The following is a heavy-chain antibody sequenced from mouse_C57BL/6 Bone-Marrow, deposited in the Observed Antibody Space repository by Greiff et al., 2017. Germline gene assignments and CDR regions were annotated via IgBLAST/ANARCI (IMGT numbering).Heavy chain of an antibody. CDR3: ARGGNYVSDWYFDV. CDR1: GYSFTDYN. J-gene: IGHJ1*03. CDR2: INPHYGTT. D-gene: IGHD2-1*01. V-gene: IGHV1-39*01. Sequence: EVQLQQSGPELVKPGASVKISCKASGYSFTDYNMNWVKQSHGKSLDWIGVINPHYGTTSYNQKFKGKATLTVDQSSSTAYMQLNSLTSEDSAVYYGARGGNYVSDWYFDVWGTGTTVTVSS.